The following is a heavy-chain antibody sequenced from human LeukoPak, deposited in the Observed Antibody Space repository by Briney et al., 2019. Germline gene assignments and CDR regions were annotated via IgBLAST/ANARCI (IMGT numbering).Heavy chain of an antibody. V-gene: IGHV3-20*04. CDR2: INWNGGST. CDR1: GFTFDDYG. CDR3: AEGGDMGWEPFFDYFDY. D-gene: IGHD1-26*01. Sequence: GGSLRLSCAASGFTFDDYGMSWVRQAPGKGLEWVSGINWNGGSTGYADSVKGRFTISRDNAKNSLYLQMNSLRAEDTALYYCAEGGDMGWEPFFDYFDYWGQGTLVTVSS. J-gene: IGHJ4*02.